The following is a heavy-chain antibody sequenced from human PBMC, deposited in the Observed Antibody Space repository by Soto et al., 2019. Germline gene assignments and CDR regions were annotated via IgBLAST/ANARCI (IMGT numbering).Heavy chain of an antibody. CDR1: GYTFSRYD. CDR2: MNPNSGNT. V-gene: IGHV1-8*01. D-gene: IGHD3-9*01. Sequence: QVQLVQSGAEVKKPGASVKVSCKASGYTFSRYDINWVRQATGQGLEWMGWMNPNSGNTGYAQKLQGRVTMTRHTSIPTAYMELSSLRSDDTAVYFCARGKREDDILTDSYYYYMDVWGKGTTVTVSS. CDR3: ARGKREDDILTDSYYYYMDV. J-gene: IGHJ6*03.